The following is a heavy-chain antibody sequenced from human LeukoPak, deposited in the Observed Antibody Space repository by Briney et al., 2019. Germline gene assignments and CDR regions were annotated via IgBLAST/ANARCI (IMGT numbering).Heavy chain of an antibody. Sequence: SETLSLTCTVSGGSISGFYWSWIRQPPGKGLEWIGYISNSGSTSYNPSLKSRVTISVDTSKNQFSLKLSSVTAADTAVYYCAKDHYYGAGPYDYWGQGTLVTVSS. CDR2: ISNSGST. CDR3: AKDHYYGAGPYDY. J-gene: IGHJ4*02. CDR1: GGSISGFY. D-gene: IGHD3-10*01. V-gene: IGHV4-59*08.